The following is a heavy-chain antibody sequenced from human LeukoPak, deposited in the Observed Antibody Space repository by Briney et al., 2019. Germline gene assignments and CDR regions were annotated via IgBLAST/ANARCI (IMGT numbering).Heavy chain of an antibody. V-gene: IGHV1-8*01. CDR2: MDPNSGNT. CDR1: GYTFTTYD. Sequence: GASVKVSCKASGYTFTTYDINWVRQATGQGLKWMGWMDPNSGNTGYAQKFQGRVTMTRNTSISTAYMELSSLRSEDTAVYYCARVTRGYYCMDVWGKGTTVTVSS. CDR3: ARVTRGYYCMDV. D-gene: IGHD1-26*01. J-gene: IGHJ6*03.